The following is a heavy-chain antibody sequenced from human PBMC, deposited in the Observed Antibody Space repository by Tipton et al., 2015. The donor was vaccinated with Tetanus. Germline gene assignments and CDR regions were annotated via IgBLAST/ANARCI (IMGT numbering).Heavy chain of an antibody. CDR2: VYPGDAST. CDR1: GYTFTNFW. V-gene: IGHV5-51*01. Sequence: QSGAEVKKPGDSVRISCKASGYTFTNFWIGWVRQMPGKGLEWMGIVYPGDASTKYNPSFQGEVTVSADKSISTAYLRWSSLRAADSAIYYCALTRAGPQGRLYWGQGTLVTLSS. CDR3: ALTRAGPQGRLY. D-gene: IGHD2/OR15-2a*01. J-gene: IGHJ1*01.